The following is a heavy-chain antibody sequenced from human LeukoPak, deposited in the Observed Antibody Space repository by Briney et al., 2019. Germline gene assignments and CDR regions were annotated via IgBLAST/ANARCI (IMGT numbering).Heavy chain of an antibody. CDR3: ARAPFEITMIVVVRVDAFDI. CDR2: ISYDGSNK. J-gene: IGHJ3*02. V-gene: IGHV3-30*04. CDR1: GFTFSTYA. Sequence: GGSLRLSCAASGFTFSTYAMSWVRQAPGKGLEWVAVISYDGSNKYYADSVKGRFTISRDNSKNTLYLQMNSLRAEDTAVYYCARAPFEITMIVVVRVDAFDIWGQGTMVTVSS. D-gene: IGHD3-22*01.